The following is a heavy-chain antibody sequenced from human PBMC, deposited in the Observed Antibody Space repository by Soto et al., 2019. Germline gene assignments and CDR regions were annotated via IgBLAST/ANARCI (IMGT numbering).Heavy chain of an antibody. J-gene: IGHJ4*02. V-gene: IGHV2-5*02. CDR3: AYTNWNFQVD. CDR2: IYWDDDK. Sequence: QITLKESGPTLVKPTQTLTLTCTFSGFSLSTNGVGVGWIRQPPGKALEWLALIYWDDDKRYSPSLKSRLTITKDTSKDQVVLTMTNVDPVDTATYYCAYTNWNFQVDGGQGALVTVSS. CDR1: GFSLSTNGVG. D-gene: IGHD1-1*01.